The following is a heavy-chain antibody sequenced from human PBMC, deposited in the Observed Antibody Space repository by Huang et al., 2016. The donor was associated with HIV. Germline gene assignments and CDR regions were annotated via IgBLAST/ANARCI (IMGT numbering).Heavy chain of an antibody. V-gene: IGHV7-4-1*02. CDR2: INTNAGNP. D-gene: IGHD1-26*01. CDR1: RYTFTSYP. CDR3: ARGLHWFDP. Sequence: VQLVQSGSELKKPGASVKVSCKASRYTFTSYPMNWVRQAPGQGLEWMGWINTNAGNPTYAQGFTGRCVFSVDTAVSTAYLQISSLKTEDTALYYCARGLHWFDPWCQGTLVTVSS. J-gene: IGHJ5*02.